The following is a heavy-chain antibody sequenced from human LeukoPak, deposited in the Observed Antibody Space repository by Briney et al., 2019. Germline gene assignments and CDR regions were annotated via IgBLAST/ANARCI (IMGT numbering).Heavy chain of an antibody. CDR1: GFTFSSYW. CDR3: ARGFNWFDP. J-gene: IGHJ5*02. V-gene: IGHV3-74*01. Sequence: GGSLRLSCAASGFTFSSYWMHWVRQAPGKGLVWVSRINSDGSNTTYADSVKGRFTISRDDAKNTLYLQMNSLRAEDTAVYYCARGFNWFDPWGQGTLVTVSS. CDR2: INSDGSNT.